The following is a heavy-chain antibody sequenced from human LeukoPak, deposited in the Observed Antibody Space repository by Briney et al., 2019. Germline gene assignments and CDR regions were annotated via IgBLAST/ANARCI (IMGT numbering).Heavy chain of an antibody. J-gene: IGHJ4*02. Sequence: ASVKVSCKASGYTFTGYYMHWVRQAPGQGLEWMGWINPNSGGTNYAQKFQGRVTMTRDTSISTAYMELSSLRSEDTAVYYCAREVGYSYGSIETNYFDYWGQGTLVTVSS. V-gene: IGHV1-2*02. CDR1: GYTFTGYY. D-gene: IGHD5-18*01. CDR2: INPNSGGT. CDR3: AREVGYSYGSIETNYFDY.